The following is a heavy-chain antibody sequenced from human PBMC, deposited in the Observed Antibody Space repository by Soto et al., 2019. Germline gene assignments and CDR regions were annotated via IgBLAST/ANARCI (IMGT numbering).Heavy chain of an antibody. CDR3: ARDLGGWPDY. J-gene: IGHJ4*02. CDR2: FDAEDGDT. V-gene: IGHV1-24*01. CDR1: GYTLTELS. Sequence: ASVKVSCKVSGYTLTELSMHWVRQAPGKGLEWMGGFDAEDGDTIYSQKFQGRVTITVDTSASTAYMELSSLRSEDTAIYYCARDLGGWPDYWGQGTLVTVSS. D-gene: IGHD6-19*01.